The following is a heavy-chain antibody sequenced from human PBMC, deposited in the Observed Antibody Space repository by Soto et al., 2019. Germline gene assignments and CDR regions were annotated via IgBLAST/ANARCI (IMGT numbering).Heavy chain of an antibody. CDR1: GYTLTELS. Sequence: KVSCKVSGYTLTELSMHWVRQAPGKGLEWMGGFDPEDGETIYAQKFQGRVTMTEDTSTDTAYMELSSLRSVDTAVYYCATDTTKEMATIAYWGQGTLVTISS. D-gene: IGHD5-12*01. V-gene: IGHV1-24*01. CDR3: ATDTTKEMATIAY. CDR2: FDPEDGET. J-gene: IGHJ4*02.